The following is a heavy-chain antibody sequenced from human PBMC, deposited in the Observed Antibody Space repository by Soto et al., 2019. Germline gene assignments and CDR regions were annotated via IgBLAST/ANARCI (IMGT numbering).Heavy chain of an antibody. V-gene: IGHV3-30*03. CDR1: GFSFSNHG. CDR3: ARADYGGDYFDY. Sequence: PGGSLRLSCAASGFSFSNHGMHWVRQAPGKGLEWVAVISYDGSNKYYADSVKGRVTISRDSSKNTLYVQMNSLRAEDTAVYYCARADYGGDYFDYWGQGTLVTVSS. D-gene: IGHD4-17*01. J-gene: IGHJ4*02. CDR2: ISYDGSNK.